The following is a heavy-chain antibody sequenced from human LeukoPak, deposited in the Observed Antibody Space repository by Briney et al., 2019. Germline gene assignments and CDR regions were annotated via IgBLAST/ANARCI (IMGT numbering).Heavy chain of an antibody. Sequence: ASVKVSCKAYGYTFSDYYMHWVRQAPGQGLEWMGWINPKSGGANFAEKFQGRVTMTRDTSIRTVYMELSRVTYDDTAVYYCARGIVVVPAAIAASGFDYWGQGTLVTVSS. CDR2: INPKSGGA. CDR1: GYTFSDYY. D-gene: IGHD2-2*02. J-gene: IGHJ4*02. V-gene: IGHV1-2*02. CDR3: ARGIVVVPAAIAASGFDY.